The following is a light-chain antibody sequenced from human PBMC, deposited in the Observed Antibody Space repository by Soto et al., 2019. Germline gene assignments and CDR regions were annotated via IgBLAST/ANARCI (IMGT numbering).Light chain of an antibody. CDR2: EVS. Sequence: QXVXTQPASVSGSPXHSITIYLTGTSSDVGCYNYVSWYQQHPGKAPKLMIYEVSNRPSGVSNRFSGSKSGNTASLTISGIQAEDEADYYCSSYTSSSTYVFATGTKVPVL. CDR3: SSYTSSSTYV. J-gene: IGLJ1*01. CDR1: SSDVGCYNY. V-gene: IGLV2-14*01.